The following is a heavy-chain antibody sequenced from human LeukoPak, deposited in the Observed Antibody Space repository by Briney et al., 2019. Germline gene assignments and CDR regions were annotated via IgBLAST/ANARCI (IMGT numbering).Heavy chain of an antibody. Sequence: SETLSLTCTVSGGSINSSSYFWGWIRQPPGKGLEWIGSIYYSGSTYYNPSRKSRVTISVDTSKNQFSLKVSSVTAADTAVYYCARHYYDSSGSYYFDYWGQETLVTVSS. CDR1: GGSINSSSYF. J-gene: IGHJ4*02. V-gene: IGHV4-39*01. CDR3: ARHYYDSSGSYYFDY. D-gene: IGHD3-22*01. CDR2: IYYSGST.